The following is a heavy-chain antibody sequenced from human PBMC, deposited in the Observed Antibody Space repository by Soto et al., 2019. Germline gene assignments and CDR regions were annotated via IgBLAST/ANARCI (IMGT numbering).Heavy chain of an antibody. CDR2: IFYSGST. V-gene: IGHV4-61*01. Sequence: SETLSLTCTVSGVSVTSGSYYWSWIRQPPGKGLEWIGYIFYSGSTNYNPSLKSRVTMSVDTSKKQFSLKLNSVTAADTAVYYCARDFRGLGIRRQFDYSGPGILVTVSS. D-gene: IGHD3-10*01. CDR3: ARDFRGLGIRRQFDY. J-gene: IGHJ4*02. CDR1: GVSVTSGSYY.